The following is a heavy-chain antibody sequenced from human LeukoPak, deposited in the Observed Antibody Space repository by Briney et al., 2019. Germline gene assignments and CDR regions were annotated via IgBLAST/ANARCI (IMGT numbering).Heavy chain of an antibody. Sequence: ASVKVSCKASGYTFTGYYMHWVRQAPGQGLEWMGWINPNGGGTNYAQKFQGRVTMTRDTSISTAYMELSRLRSDDTAVYYCARVVAGSSWRHHFDYWGQGTLVTVSS. D-gene: IGHD6-13*01. V-gene: IGHV1-2*02. J-gene: IGHJ4*02. CDR2: INPNGGGT. CDR3: ARVVAGSSWRHHFDY. CDR1: GYTFTGYY.